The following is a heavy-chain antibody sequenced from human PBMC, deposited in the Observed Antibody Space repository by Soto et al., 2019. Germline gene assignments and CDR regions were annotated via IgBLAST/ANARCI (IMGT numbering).Heavy chain of an antibody. CDR1: GGTFSSYA. Sequence: GASVKVSCKASGGTFSSYAISWVRQAPGQGLEWMGGIIPIFGTANYAQKFQGRVTITADKSTSTAYMELSSLRSEDTAVYYCARDTTGTMGGPPYAFDIWGQGTMVTVSS. V-gene: IGHV1-69*06. CDR3: ARDTTGTMGGPPYAFDI. CDR2: IIPIFGTA. D-gene: IGHD1-1*01. J-gene: IGHJ3*02.